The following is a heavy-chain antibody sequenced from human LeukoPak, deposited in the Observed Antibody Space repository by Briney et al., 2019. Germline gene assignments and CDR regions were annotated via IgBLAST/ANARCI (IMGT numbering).Heavy chain of an antibody. J-gene: IGHJ5*02. D-gene: IGHD3-9*01. Sequence: SETLSLTCTVSGGSISSYYWSWIRQPAGRGLEWIGRIYTSGSTNYNPSLKSRVTMSVDTSKNQFSLKLSSVTAADTAVYYCARLTGYSSESWFDPWGQGTLVTVSS. CDR3: ARLTGYSSESWFDP. CDR2: IYTSGST. V-gene: IGHV4-4*07. CDR1: GGSISSYY.